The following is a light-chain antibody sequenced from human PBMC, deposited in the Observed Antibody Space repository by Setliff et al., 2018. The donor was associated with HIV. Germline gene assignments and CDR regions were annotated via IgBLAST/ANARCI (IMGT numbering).Light chain of an antibody. J-gene: IGKJ4*01. V-gene: IGKV4-1*01. Sequence: DIVMTQSPDSLAVSLGERATINCKSSQTILYNSDNKNYLAWYQRKPGQPPKLIFSWASTRKSGVPDRFSGSGSGTNFTLVIGSLQAEDVAVYYCQQYYNTPPTFGGGTKVDIK. CDR1: QTILYNSDNKNY. CDR2: WAS. CDR3: QQYYNTPPT.